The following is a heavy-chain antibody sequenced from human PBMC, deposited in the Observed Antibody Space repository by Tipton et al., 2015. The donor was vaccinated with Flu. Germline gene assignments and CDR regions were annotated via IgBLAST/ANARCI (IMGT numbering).Heavy chain of an antibody. CDR1: GVSISDFW. CDR2: FSYTGST. D-gene: IGHD3-9*01. J-gene: IGHJ4*02. V-gene: IGHV4-59*01. CDR3: ARGGYDILTVSYANVDY. Sequence: TLSLTCTVSGVSISDFWWTWIRQPPGKGLEWIGYFSYTGSTDYNPSLKSRVTISVDTSKNQFSLKLNSVTAADTAVYYCARGGYDILTVSYANVDYWGQGNLVTVSS.